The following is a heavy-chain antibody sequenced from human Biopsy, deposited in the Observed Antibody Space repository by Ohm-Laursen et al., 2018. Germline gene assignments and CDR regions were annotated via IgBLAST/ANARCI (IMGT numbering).Heavy chain of an antibody. CDR3: AREGHDY. CDR2: IYTGGST. Sequence: SLRLSCAASGFTVSSTYMSWVRQAPGKGLEWVSVIYTGGSTFYADSVKGRFTISRDKSKNTLYLQMNNLTAEDTAVYYCAREGHDYWGQGTLVTVSS. V-gene: IGHV3-53*01. J-gene: IGHJ4*02. CDR1: GFTVSSTY.